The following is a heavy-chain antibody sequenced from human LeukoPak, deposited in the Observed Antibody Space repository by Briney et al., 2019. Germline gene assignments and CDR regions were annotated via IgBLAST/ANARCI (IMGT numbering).Heavy chain of an antibody. CDR2: ISAYTGNA. J-gene: IGHJ5*02. Sequence: GASVKVSCKASGYSFSSFGITWVRQAPGQGLEWMGWISAYTGNAEYAQKFQGRVTITTDESTSTAYMELSSLRSEDTAVYYCASNFMTPGFDPWGQGTLVTVSS. CDR1: GYSFSSFG. CDR3: ASNFMTPGFDP. V-gene: IGHV1-18*01. D-gene: IGHD4-11*01.